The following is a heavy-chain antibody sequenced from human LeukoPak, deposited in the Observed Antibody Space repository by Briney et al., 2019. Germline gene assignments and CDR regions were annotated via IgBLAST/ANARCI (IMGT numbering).Heavy chain of an antibody. CDR2: IRYDGSNK. CDR3: SSCRGTSCYSSDAFDI. J-gene: IGHJ3*02. Sequence: GGSLRLSCAASGFTFSSYGMHWVRQAPGKGLEWVAFIRYDGSNKYYADSVKGRFTISRDNSKNTLYLQTNSLRAEDTAVYYCSSCRGTSCYSSDAFDIWGQGTMVTVSS. V-gene: IGHV3-30*02. CDR1: GFTFSSYG. D-gene: IGHD2-2*01.